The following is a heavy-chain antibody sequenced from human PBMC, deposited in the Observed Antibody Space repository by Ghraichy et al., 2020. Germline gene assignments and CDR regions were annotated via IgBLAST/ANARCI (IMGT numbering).Heavy chain of an antibody. D-gene: IGHD3-10*01. Sequence: GESLNISCAASGFTFSSYGMHWVRQAPGKGLEWVAVIWYDGSNKYYADSVKGRFTISRDNSKNTLYLQMNSLRAEDTAVYYCARDPALWFGGYYYYYYMDVLGKGTTVTVSS. V-gene: IGHV3-33*01. J-gene: IGHJ6*03. CDR2: IWYDGSNK. CDR1: GFTFSSYG. CDR3: ARDPALWFGGYYYYYYMDV.